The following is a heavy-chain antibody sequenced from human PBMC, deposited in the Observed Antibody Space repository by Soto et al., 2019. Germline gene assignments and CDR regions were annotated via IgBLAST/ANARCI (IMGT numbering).Heavy chain of an antibody. CDR2: ISAYNGNT. V-gene: IGHV1-18*01. D-gene: IGHD4-17*01. CDR3: ARDGTTVTTKYKLNNCFDP. J-gene: IGHJ5*02. CDR1: GYAFTSYG. Sequence: VASVKVSCKASGYAFTSYGISWVRQAPGQGLEWMGWISAYNGNTNYAQKLQGRVTMTTDTSTSTAYMELRSLRSDDTAVYYCARDGTTVTTKYKLNNCFDPWGQGTLVTVSS.